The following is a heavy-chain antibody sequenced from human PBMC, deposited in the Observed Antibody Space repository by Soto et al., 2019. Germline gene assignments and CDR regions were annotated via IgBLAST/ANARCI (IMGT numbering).Heavy chain of an antibody. J-gene: IGHJ4*02. CDR1: GGTFSRHS. CDR2: IIPIFDAT. Sequence: QVQMVQSGAEVKKPGSSARVSCKVSGGTFSRHSISWVRQAPGQGLEWMGGIIPIFDATQYAQKFQGRLTMTADESTTPFHMALSGPRPEGTAIYYCARDLTSVRGSWGQGTLVTVS. D-gene: IGHD3-10*01. CDR3: ARDLTSVRGS. V-gene: IGHV1-69*01.